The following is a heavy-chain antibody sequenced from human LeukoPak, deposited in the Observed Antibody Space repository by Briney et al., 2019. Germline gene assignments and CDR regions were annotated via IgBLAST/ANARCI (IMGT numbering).Heavy chain of an antibody. J-gene: IGHJ4*02. CDR2: ISVYNGNT. CDR1: GYAFTNYA. V-gene: IGHV1-18*01. Sequence: ASVKVSCKASGYAFTNYAISWGRQAPGQGLEWMGWISVYNGNTNYAQKLQGRVTMTADTSTTTAYMELRSLRSDDTAVYYCARGYCSSATCRHFDYWGQGALVTVSS. D-gene: IGHD2-2*01. CDR3: ARGYCSSATCRHFDY.